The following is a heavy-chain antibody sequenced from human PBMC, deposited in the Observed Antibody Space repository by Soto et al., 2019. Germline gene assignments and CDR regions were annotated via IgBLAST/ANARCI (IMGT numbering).Heavy chain of an antibody. V-gene: IGHV3-23*01. D-gene: IGHD6-13*01. J-gene: IGHJ6*02. CDR2: ISSSGSST. CDR1: GFTFSSYA. Sequence: EVQLLESGGGLVQPGGSLRLSCAASGFTFSSYAMCWVRQAPGKGLEWVSAISSSGSSTYYADSVKGRFTISRDNSKNTLYLQMNSLRAEDTAVYYCATDTSTWYGGLDYYAMDVWGQGTTVTVS. CDR3: ATDTSTWYGGLDYYAMDV.